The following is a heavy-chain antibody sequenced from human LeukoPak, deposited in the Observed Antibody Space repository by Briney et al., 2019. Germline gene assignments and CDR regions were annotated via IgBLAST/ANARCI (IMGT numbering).Heavy chain of an antibody. V-gene: IGHV3-48*02. Sequence: GGSLRLSCAASGFTFSSYNMNWVRQAPGKGLEWVSYLSSSGTIYYADSVKGRFTISRDNAKNSLYLQMESLRDEDTAVYYCARSGLVGATTGYFDYWGQGTLVTVSS. J-gene: IGHJ4*02. CDR1: GFTFSSYN. D-gene: IGHD1-26*01. CDR2: LSSSGTI. CDR3: ARSGLVGATTGYFDY.